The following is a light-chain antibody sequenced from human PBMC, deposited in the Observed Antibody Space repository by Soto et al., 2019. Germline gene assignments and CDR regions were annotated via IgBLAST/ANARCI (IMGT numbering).Light chain of an antibody. CDR1: SSDVGGYNY. V-gene: IGLV2-14*01. Sequence: QSALTQPASVSGSPGQSITISCTGTSSDVGGYNYVSWYQQHPGKAPKLIIYEVTHRPSGVSSRFYGSRSGNTASLTISGLQAEDEADYYCSSYTGGNPSYVFGTGTKLTVL. CDR2: EVT. J-gene: IGLJ1*01. CDR3: SSYTGGNPSYV.